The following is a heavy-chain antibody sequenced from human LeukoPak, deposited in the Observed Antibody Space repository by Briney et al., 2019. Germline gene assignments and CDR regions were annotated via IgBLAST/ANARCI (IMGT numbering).Heavy chain of an antibody. CDR3: ARSRYYDSTGYNPTYYFDS. CDR1: GGSIIGSY. CDR2: IYNTVDV. V-gene: IGHV4-59*01. J-gene: IGHJ4*02. Sequence: SETLSLTCTVSGGSIIGSYWTWIRQSPGKSLEYIGYIYNTVDVNYSPSLKSRVTISIDMSGNQFSLRLNSVTAADTALYYCARSRYYDSTGYNPTYYFDSRGQGALVTVSS. D-gene: IGHD3-22*01.